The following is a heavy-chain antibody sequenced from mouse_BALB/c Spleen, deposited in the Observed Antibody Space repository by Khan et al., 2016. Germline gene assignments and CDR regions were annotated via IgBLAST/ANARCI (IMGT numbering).Heavy chain of an antibody. Sequence: QIQLVQSGPELKKPGETVKISCKASGYTFTNYGMNWVKQAPGKGLKWMGWINTYTGEPTYADDFKGRFAFSLETSVSTAYLQINNLKNEDTATYFCARGGANWDAFAYWGQGTLVTVS. D-gene: IGHD4-1*01. J-gene: IGHJ3*01. CDR3: ARGGANWDAFAY. CDR1: GYTFTNYG. V-gene: IGHV9-3-1*01. CDR2: INTYTGEP.